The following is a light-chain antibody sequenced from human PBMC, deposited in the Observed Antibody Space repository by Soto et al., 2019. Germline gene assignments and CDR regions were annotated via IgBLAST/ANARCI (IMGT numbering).Light chain of an antibody. CDR3: SSYTTSSTWV. J-gene: IGLJ3*02. CDR2: EVS. CDR1: SSDVGAYNY. V-gene: IGLV2-14*01. Sequence: QSALTQPASVSGSPGQSITISCTGTSSDVGAYNYVSWYQQHPDKAPKLMIYEVSKRPSGVSNRFSGSKSGNTASLTISGLQDEDEADYYCSSYTTSSTWVFGGGTQLTVL.